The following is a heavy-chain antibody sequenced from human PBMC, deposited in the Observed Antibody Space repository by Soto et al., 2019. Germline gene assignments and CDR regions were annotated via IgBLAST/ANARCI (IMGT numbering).Heavy chain of an antibody. CDR1: GYTFTSYY. CDR3: ARGHCSSTSCYGLDAFDI. D-gene: IGHD2-2*01. J-gene: IGHJ3*02. Sequence: QVQLVQSGAEVKKPGASVKVSCKASGYTFTSYYIHWVRQAPGQGLEWVGIINPSGGSTSYAQKFKGRVTMTRDTSTSTPYMELSSLRYEDTAVYYCARGHCSSTSCYGLDAFDIWGQGTMVTVSS. CDR2: INPSGGST. V-gene: IGHV1-46*03.